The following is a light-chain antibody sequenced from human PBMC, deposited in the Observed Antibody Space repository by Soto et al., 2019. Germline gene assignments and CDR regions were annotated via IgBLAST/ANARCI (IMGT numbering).Light chain of an antibody. CDR1: RDVGSD. CDR2: AAS. J-gene: IGKJ1*01. V-gene: IGKV1-6*01. CDR3: LQDYGDSWT. Sequence: QMTESASSLSASVGGIIIITCXASRDVGSDVSWYQQKPGQAPKLLIYAASNLYTGVPSRFSGSRSGTEFTLTISSLQPEDFASYYCLQDYGDSWTFGQGTEVDIK.